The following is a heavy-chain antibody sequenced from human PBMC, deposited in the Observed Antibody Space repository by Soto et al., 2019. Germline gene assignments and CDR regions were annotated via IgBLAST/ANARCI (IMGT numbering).Heavy chain of an antibody. J-gene: IGHJ5*02. CDR1: GGSISSYY. CDR3: ARHIAAAGTEWFDP. CDR2: IYYSGST. V-gene: IGHV4-59*08. D-gene: IGHD6-13*01. Sequence: SETLSLTCTVSGGSISSYYWSWIRQPPGKGLEWIGYIYYSGSTNYNPSLKSRVTISVDTSKNQFSLKLSSVTAADTAVYYCARHIAAAGTEWFDPWGQGTLVTVSS.